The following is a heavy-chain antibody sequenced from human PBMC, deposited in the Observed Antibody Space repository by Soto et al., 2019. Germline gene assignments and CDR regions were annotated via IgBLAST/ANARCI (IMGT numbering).Heavy chain of an antibody. CDR3: VRSNSGGFDY. V-gene: IGHV3-74*01. CDR2: LKYDGTTT. D-gene: IGHD3-16*01. CDR1: GFTLIHYW. J-gene: IGHJ4*02. Sequence: EVQLLESGGGLVQPGGTLTLSCAASGFTLIHYWMHWVRQVPGRGLVWVSRLKYDGTTTSYADSVKGRFTISRDNAKNTVYLQMSSLRAEDTATYYCVRSNSGGFDYWGQGTVVTVSS.